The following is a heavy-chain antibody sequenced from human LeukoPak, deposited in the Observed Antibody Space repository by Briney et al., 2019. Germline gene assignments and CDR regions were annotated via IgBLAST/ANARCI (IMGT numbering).Heavy chain of an antibody. J-gene: IGHJ4*02. CDR3: ATDVGAD. V-gene: IGHV3-7*01. CDR2: IKEDGSEK. CDR1: GLTFSSSW. Sequence: GGSLKLSCAASGLTFSSSWITWVRQTPGKGLEWVANIKEDGSEKYYVDSVKGRFTISRDNAKNSLYLQMNSLRAEDTALYYCATDVGADWGQGTLVTVSS.